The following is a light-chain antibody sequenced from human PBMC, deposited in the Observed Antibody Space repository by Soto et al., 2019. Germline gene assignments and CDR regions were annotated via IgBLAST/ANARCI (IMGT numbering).Light chain of an antibody. CDR3: LLYYDVARV. CDR2: DTT. V-gene: IGLV7-46*01. Sequence: QAVVAQEPSLTVSPGGTVTLTCGSSTGPLTSDHFPYWFQQKPGQAPRALIFDTTNRHSWTPARFSGSLLGGKAALTLSGAQPEDEADYYCLLYYDVARVFGGGTKVTVL. CDR1: TGPLTSDHF. J-gene: IGLJ2*01.